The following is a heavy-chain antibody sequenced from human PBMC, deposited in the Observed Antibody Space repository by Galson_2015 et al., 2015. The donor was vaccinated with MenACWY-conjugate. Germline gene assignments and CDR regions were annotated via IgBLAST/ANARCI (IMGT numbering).Heavy chain of an antibody. V-gene: IGHV1-18*01. J-gene: IGHJ4*02. Sequence: SCKASGYIFPSYGISWVRQAPGQGLEWMGWISTYNSHTNYAENLQGRVTMTTDTSTSIAYMELRSLKSDDTAMYYCARCGYCTSTSCSGWGAPLDYWGQGTLVTVSS. CDR3: ARCGYCTSTSCSGWGAPLDY. CDR1: GYIFPSYG. CDR2: ISTYNSHT. D-gene: IGHD2-2*03.